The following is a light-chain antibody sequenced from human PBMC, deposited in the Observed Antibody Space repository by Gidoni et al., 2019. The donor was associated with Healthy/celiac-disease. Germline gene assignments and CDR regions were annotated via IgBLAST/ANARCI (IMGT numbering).Light chain of an antibody. Sequence: DLQLTQSPSFLSASVGDRVTITCRASQGISSYFAWYQQKPGKAPKLLIYAASTLQSGVPSRFSGSGSGTEFTLTISSLQPEDFATYYCQQLNSYPIFXGXTKVEIK. CDR1: QGISSY. V-gene: IGKV1-9*01. CDR2: AAS. J-gene: IGKJ4*01. CDR3: QQLNSYPI.